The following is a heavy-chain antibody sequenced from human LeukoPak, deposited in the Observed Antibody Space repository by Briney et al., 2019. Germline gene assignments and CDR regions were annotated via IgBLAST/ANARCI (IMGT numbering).Heavy chain of an antibody. CDR2: INPSGGST. CDR1: GYTFTSYY. V-gene: IGHV1-46*01. J-gene: IGHJ4*02. D-gene: IGHD4-17*01. Sequence: ASVTVSCKASGYTFTSYYMHWVRQAPGQGLEWMGIINPSGGSTSYAQKFQGRVTMTRDTSTSTVYMELSSLRSEDTAVYYCAGKGVYGDYGHWGQGTLVTVSS. CDR3: AGKGVYGDYGH.